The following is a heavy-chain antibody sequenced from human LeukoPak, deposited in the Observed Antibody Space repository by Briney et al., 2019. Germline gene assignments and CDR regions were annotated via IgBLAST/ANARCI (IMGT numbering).Heavy chain of an antibody. CDR3: ARIGRLVSIGVGDLSY. CDR2: IYHSGST. J-gene: IGHJ4*02. V-gene: IGHV4-39*01. CDR1: GGSISSSSYY. Sequence: SETLSLTCTVSGGSISSSSYYWGWIRQPPGKGLEWIGSIYHSGSTYYNPSLMSRVTISVDTSKNQFSLKVNSVTAADTAVYYCARIGRLVSIGVGDLSYWGQGTLVTVSS. D-gene: IGHD6-19*01.